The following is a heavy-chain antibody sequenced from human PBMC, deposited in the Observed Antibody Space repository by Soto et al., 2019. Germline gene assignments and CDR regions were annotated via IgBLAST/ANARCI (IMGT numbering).Heavy chain of an antibody. J-gene: IGHJ6*02. D-gene: IGHD5-18*01. Sequence: QVQLVQSGAEVKKPGSSVKVSCKASGGTFSSYAISWVRQTPGQGLEWMGGIIPIFGTANYAQKFQGRVTITADESTSTAYMELSSLRSEDTAVYYCARRSPGGGSYGPGGYGMDVWGQGTTVTVSS. CDR3: ARRSPGGGSYGPGGYGMDV. CDR2: IIPIFGTA. V-gene: IGHV1-69*01. CDR1: GGTFSSYA.